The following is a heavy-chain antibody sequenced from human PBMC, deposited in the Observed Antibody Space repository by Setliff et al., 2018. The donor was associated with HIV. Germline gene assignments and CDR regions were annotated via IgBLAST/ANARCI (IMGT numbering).Heavy chain of an antibody. CDR2: LNPNSHNT. D-gene: IGHD6-19*01. CDR1: EYSFTSYD. V-gene: IGHV1-8*01. J-gene: IGHJ6*03. Sequence: ASVKVSCKPSEYSFTSYDINWVRQATGQGLEWMGWLNPNSHNTGYAQKFQGRVTMSRNTAISTAYMELSSLRSEDTALYYCARGAWYTSGWYSSRYMDVWGKGTTVTVSS. CDR3: ARGAWYTSGWYSSRYMDV.